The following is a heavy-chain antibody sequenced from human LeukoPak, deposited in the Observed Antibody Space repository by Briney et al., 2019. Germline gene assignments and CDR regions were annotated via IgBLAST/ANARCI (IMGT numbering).Heavy chain of an antibody. CDR2: MYYSGST. Sequence: SETLSLTCTVSGASISSYYWSWIRQPLGKGLEWIGYMYYSGSTNYNPSLKSRVTISLDTSKNQFSLNLSSVTAADTAVYYCARASSSWYDNWFDPWGQGTLVTVSS. J-gene: IGHJ5*02. V-gene: IGHV4-59*01. CDR3: ARASSSWYDNWFDP. CDR1: GASISSYY. D-gene: IGHD6-13*01.